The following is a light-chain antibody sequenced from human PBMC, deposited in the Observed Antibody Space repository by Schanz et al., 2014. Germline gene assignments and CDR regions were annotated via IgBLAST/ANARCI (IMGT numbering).Light chain of an antibody. V-gene: IGKV3-15*01. CDR2: SAS. CDR1: QSVDND. J-gene: IGKJ2*01. Sequence: EIVLTQSPATLSVSPGERATLSCRASQSVDNDLAWYQQKPRQPPRLLIYSASVRASGIPARFSAIGSGTEFTLTITSLQSEDFAVYYCQQYNNWQYTFGQGTKLEIK. CDR3: QQYNNWQYT.